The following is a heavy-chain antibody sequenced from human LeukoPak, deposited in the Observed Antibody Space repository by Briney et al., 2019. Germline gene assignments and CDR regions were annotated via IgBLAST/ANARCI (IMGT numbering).Heavy chain of an antibody. CDR1: RFAFSDYY. Sequence: PGGSLRLSCIASRFAFSDYYMSWIRQAPGKGLEWVSYISHNGNTKFYADSVKGRFTISRDNSKNTLYLQMNSLRAEDTAVYYCAREYCSSTSCYYPNYYYYGMDVWGQGTTVTVSS. CDR3: AREYCSSTSCYYPNYYYYGMDV. J-gene: IGHJ6*02. D-gene: IGHD2-2*01. V-gene: IGHV3-11*04. CDR2: ISHNGNTK.